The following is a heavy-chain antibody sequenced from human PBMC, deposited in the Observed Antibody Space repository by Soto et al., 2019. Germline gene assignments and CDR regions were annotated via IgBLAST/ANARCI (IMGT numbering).Heavy chain of an antibody. D-gene: IGHD2-2*01. CDR1: GYTFTGYY. Sequence: ASVKVSCKASGYTFTGYYMHWVRQAPGQGLEWMGWINPNSGGANYAQKFQGWVTMTRDTSISTAYMELSRLRSDDTAVYYCARGAAYCSSTSCSTPKRYYYYGMDVWGQGPTVTVSS. CDR3: ARGAAYCSSTSCSTPKRYYYYGMDV. J-gene: IGHJ6*02. CDR2: INPNSGGA. V-gene: IGHV1-2*04.